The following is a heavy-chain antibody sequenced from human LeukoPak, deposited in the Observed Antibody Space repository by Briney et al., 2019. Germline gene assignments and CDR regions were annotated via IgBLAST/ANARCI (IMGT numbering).Heavy chain of an antibody. CDR1: GDSISINYN. CDR3: VRHRQWLLFPDY. Sequence: SETLSLTGTVSGDSISINYNWGWIRQPPGKGLEWIGSIFYSGATYYSPSLKSRVTISVDTSKNQFSLKLSSMTAADTAVYYCVRHRQWLLFPDYWGQGTLVTVSS. J-gene: IGHJ4*02. D-gene: IGHD6-19*01. V-gene: IGHV4-39*01. CDR2: IFYSGAT.